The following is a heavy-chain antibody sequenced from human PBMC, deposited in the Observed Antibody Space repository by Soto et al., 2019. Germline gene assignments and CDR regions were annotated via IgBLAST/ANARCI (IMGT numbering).Heavy chain of an antibody. CDR2: ISGSGGST. J-gene: IGHJ4*02. D-gene: IGHD6-19*01. V-gene: IGHV3-23*01. CDR3: AKSRGSSGWPR. Sequence: GGSLRLSCAASGFTFSSYAMSWVRQAPGKGLDWVSAISGSGGSTYYADSVKGRFTISRDNSKNTLYLQMNSLRAEDTAVYYRAKSRGSSGWPRWGQGTLVTVSS. CDR1: GFTFSSYA.